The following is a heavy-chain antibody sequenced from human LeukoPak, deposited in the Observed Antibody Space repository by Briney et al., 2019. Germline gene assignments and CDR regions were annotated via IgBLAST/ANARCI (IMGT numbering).Heavy chain of an antibody. J-gene: IGHJ4*02. Sequence: GGSLRLSRAASGFTFSSHCMNWVRQAPGKGLEWVSSISASSNHIYYADSVKGRLTISRDNDKSSVYLQMNSMRAEDTAVYYCATRLTGMINAYNYWGQGTLFTVSS. CDR2: ISASSNHI. CDR1: GFTFSSHC. V-gene: IGHV3-21*01. D-gene: IGHD1-20*01. CDR3: ATRLTGMINAYNY.